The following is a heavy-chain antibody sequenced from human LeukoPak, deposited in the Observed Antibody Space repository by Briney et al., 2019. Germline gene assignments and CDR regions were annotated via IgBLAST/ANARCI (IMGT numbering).Heavy chain of an antibody. D-gene: IGHD6-13*01. CDR3: ARVGVEQYLVLSYYMDV. CDR2: ISSGGSLI. Sequence: GGSLRLYCVGSGFSFRTYSINWVRQAPGKGLEWVSSISSGGSLIYYADSVRGRFTVSRDNAKNSLHLQMNSLRADDTAVYYCARVGVEQYLVLSYYMDVWGKGTTVTVSS. V-gene: IGHV3-21*01. CDR1: GFSFRTYS. J-gene: IGHJ6*03.